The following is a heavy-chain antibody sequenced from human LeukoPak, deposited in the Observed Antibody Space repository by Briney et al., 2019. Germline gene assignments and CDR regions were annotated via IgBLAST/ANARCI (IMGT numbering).Heavy chain of an antibody. CDR3: ARAQPYSSGWYDAFDI. CDR1: GGSFSGYH. CDR2: INHSGST. D-gene: IGHD6-19*01. J-gene: IGHJ3*02. V-gene: IGHV4-34*01. Sequence: SETLSLTCAVYGGSFSGYHWSWIRQPPGKGLEWIGEINHSGSTNYNPSLKSRVTISVDTSKNQFSLKLSSVTAADTAVYYCARAQPYSSGWYDAFDIWGQGTMVAVSS.